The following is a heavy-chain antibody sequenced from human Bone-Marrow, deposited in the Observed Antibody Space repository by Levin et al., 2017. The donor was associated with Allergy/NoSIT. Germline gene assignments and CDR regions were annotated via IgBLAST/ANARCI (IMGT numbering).Heavy chain of an antibody. J-gene: IGHJ6*03. V-gene: IGHV1-2*06. CDR2: IKCNSGGT. CDR3: ARDLGYCRGGSCPPNSYYYYSMEV. D-gene: IGHD2-15*01. CDR1: GYIFGDNY. Sequence: ASVKVSCKASGYIFGDNYIHWVRQAPGQGLEWMGRIKCNSGGTNYAQKFQGRLDLTRDTSINTAYLELNRLTSADTAVYFCARDLGYCRGGSCPPNSYYYYSMEVWGRGTTVTVSS.